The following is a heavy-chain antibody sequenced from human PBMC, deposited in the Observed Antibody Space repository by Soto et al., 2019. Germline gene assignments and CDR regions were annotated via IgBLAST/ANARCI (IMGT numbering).Heavy chain of an antibody. D-gene: IGHD5-12*01. CDR2: IYYSGST. Sequence: QVQLQASGPGLVKPSQTLSLTCTVSGGSISSGGYYWSWIRQHPGKGLEWIGYIYYSGSTYYNPSLQSRVTISVDTSKNQCSLKLSSVTAADTAVYYCATGGYSGYERFDYWGQGTLVTVSS. CDR3: ATGGYSGYERFDY. J-gene: IGHJ4*02. V-gene: IGHV4-31*03. CDR1: GGSISSGGYY.